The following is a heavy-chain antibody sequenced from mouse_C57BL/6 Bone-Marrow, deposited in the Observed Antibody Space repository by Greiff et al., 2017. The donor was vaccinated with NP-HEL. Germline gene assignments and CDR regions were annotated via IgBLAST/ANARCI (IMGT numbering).Heavy chain of an antibody. Sequence: VQLQQPGAELVKPGASVKLSCKASGYTFTSYLMHWVKQRPGRGLEWIGRMDPNSGGTKYKEKFQSKATLTVDKPSSTAYMRLNSLTSEDSAVYYCARYYYGSSSFDYWGQGTTLTVSS. J-gene: IGHJ2*01. V-gene: IGHV1-72*01. CDR1: GYTFTSYL. CDR2: MDPNSGGT. CDR3: ARYYYGSSSFDY. D-gene: IGHD1-1*01.